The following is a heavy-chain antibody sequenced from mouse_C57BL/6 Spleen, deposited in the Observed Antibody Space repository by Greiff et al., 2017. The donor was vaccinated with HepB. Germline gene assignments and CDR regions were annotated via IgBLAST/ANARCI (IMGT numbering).Heavy chain of an antibody. CDR3: ARRLGNGLAY. CDR1: GYTFTSYW. CDR2: IYPSDSYT. J-gene: IGHJ3*01. Sequence: QVQLQQPGAELVKPGASVKLSCKASGYTFTSYWMHWVKQRPGQGLEWIGDIYPSDSYTNYNQKFKGKATLTADTSSSTTYMQLSSLTSEDSAVYYCARRLGNGLAYWGQGTLVTVSS. D-gene: IGHD3-1*01. V-gene: IGHV1-50*01.